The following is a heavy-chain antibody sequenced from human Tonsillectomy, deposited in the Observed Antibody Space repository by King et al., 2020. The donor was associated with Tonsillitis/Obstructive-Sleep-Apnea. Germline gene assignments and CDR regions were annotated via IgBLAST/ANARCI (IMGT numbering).Heavy chain of an antibody. J-gene: IGHJ5*02. V-gene: IGHV3-30*01. CDR1: GFTFSSYA. CDR2: ISTDGTSK. Sequence: QVQLVESGGGVVQPGRSLRLSCTGSGFTFSSYAMNWVRQAPGKGLAWVSIISTDGTSKYYADSVRGRFTISRDNSENTVSLQMNSLRVEDTAVYYCARVRYDEGDHWFDPWGQGTQGTVSS. D-gene: IGHD5-12*01. CDR3: ARVRYDEGDHWFDP.